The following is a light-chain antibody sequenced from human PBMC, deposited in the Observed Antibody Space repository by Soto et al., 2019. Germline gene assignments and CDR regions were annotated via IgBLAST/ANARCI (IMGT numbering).Light chain of an antibody. CDR2: EVS. J-gene: IGLJ1*01. Sequence: LTQPASVSGSPGQSITISCTGTSSDVGGYNYVSWYQQHPGKAPKLMIYEVSNRPSGVSNRFSGSKSGNTASLTISGLQAEDEADYYCSSYTSSSTLYVFGTGTKVTVL. V-gene: IGLV2-14*01. CDR3: SSYTSSSTLYV. CDR1: SSDVGGYNY.